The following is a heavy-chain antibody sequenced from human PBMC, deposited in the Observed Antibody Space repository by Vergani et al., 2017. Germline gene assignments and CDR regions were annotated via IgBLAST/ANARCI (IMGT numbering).Heavy chain of an antibody. CDR3: ARGWPGTTDY. CDR1: EYSFSAFY. D-gene: IGHD1-1*01. Sequence: QVQLVQSGAEVKKPGASVKVSCKASEYSFSAFYIHWVRQAPGQGLEWMGWINPNNGGSNYAQKFQDRVTMTRDTSITTAYMELSRLRSDDTAVYYCARGWPGTTDYWGQGTLVTVSS. J-gene: IGHJ4*02. V-gene: IGHV1-2*02. CDR2: INPNNGGS.